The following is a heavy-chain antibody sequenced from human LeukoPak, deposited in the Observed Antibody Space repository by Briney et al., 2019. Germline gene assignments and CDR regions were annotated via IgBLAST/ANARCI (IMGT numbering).Heavy chain of an antibody. Sequence: SGGSLRLSCAASGFTFSSYSMNWIRQAPGKGLEWVGRIRNRANSYTTEYAASVKGRFTISRDDSKNSLYVQMNSLKTEDTAVYYCRFVVVTGQFDYWGQGTLVTVSS. CDR3: RFVVVTGQFDY. D-gene: IGHD2-21*02. V-gene: IGHV3-72*01. CDR2: IRNRANSYTT. CDR1: GFTFSSYS. J-gene: IGHJ4*02.